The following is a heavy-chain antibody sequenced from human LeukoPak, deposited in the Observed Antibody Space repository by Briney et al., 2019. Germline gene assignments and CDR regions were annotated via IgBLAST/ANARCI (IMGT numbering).Heavy chain of an antibody. CDR3: ARDLYYYGSGSYYDVFDV. V-gene: IGHV1-18*01. CDR1: GYTFSTYG. J-gene: IGHJ3*01. Sequence: EASVTVSFKASGYTFSTYGISWVRQAPGQGLEWMGWISAYKGNTYYAQKRQGRVTMTTDTSTSTAYMELRSLRSDDTAIYYCARDLYYYGSGSYYDVFDVWGQGTMVTVSS. CDR2: ISAYKGNT. D-gene: IGHD3-10*01.